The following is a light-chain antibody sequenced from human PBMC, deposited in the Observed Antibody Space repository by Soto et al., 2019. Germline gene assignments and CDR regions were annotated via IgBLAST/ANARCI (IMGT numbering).Light chain of an antibody. CDR1: QSVRSN. V-gene: IGKV3-15*01. CDR2: GAS. J-gene: IGKJ4*01. Sequence: EIVMTQSPATLSVSPGERATLSCRASQSVRSNLAWYQLKPGQAPRLLIIGASTRATAIPARFSGSGSGTEFTLTISSLQSVDFAVYYCQQYQDWPPLTFGGGTKVELK. CDR3: QQYQDWPPLT.